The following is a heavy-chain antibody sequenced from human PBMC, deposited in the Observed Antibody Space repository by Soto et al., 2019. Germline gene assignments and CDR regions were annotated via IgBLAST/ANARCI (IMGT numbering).Heavy chain of an antibody. CDR1: GYTFTSYD. V-gene: IGHV1-8*01. CDR2: MNPNSGNT. D-gene: IGHD3-3*01. Sequence: GASVKVSCKASGYTFTSYDINWVRQATGQGLEWMGWMNPNSGNTGYAQKFQGRVTMTRNTSISTAYMELSSLRSEDTAVYYCARGITIFGVVTNPLGMDVWGQGTTVTVSS. CDR3: ARGITIFGVVTNPLGMDV. J-gene: IGHJ6*02.